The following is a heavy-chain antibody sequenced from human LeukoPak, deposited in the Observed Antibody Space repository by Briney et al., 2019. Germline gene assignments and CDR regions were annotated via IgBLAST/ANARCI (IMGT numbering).Heavy chain of an antibody. Sequence: GGSLRLSCAASGFTFSSYAMSWVRQAPGKGLEWGSAISGSGGSTYYADSVKGRFTISTDNSKNTLYLQINSLRAEDTAVYYCAKDERAYDYGDYGYFQHWGQGTLVTVSS. CDR3: AKDERAYDYGDYGYFQH. CDR2: ISGSGGST. V-gene: IGHV3-23*01. CDR1: GFTFSSYA. J-gene: IGHJ1*01. D-gene: IGHD4-17*01.